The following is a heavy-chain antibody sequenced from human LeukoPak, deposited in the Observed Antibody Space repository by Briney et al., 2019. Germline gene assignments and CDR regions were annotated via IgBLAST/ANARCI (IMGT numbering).Heavy chain of an antibody. CDR1: GGSISSYY. V-gene: IGHV4-59*08. D-gene: IGHD6-19*01. CDR2: IYYSGST. J-gene: IGHJ4*02. Sequence: SETPSLTCTVSGGSISSYYWSWIRQPPGKGLEWIGYIYYSGSTNYNPSLKSRVTISVDTSKNQFSLKLSSVTAADTAVYYCARPDSSGWYYWGQGTLVTVSS. CDR3: ARPDSSGWYY.